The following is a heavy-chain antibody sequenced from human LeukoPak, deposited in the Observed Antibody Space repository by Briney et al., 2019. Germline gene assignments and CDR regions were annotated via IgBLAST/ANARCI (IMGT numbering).Heavy chain of an antibody. CDR1: GFTFSSYE. Sequence: GGSLRLSCAASGFTFSSYEMHWVRQATGKGLEWVSAIGTAGDTYYPGSVKGRFTISRENAKNSLYLQMNSLRAGDTAVYYCARASRYCSSTSCQGMDVWGQGTTVTVSS. D-gene: IGHD2-2*01. J-gene: IGHJ6*02. CDR3: ARASRYCSSTSCQGMDV. CDR2: IGTAGDT. V-gene: IGHV3-13*01.